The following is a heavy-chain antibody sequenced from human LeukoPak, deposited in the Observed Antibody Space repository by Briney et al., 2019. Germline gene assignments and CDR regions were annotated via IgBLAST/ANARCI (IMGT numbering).Heavy chain of an antibody. J-gene: IGHJ6*02. D-gene: IGHD2-15*01. CDR2: ISGDGGST. CDR3: AKDIEEYCSGGSCYSPYYYGMDV. V-gene: IGHV3-43*02. Sequence: GGSLRLSCAASGFTFDDYAMHWVRQAPGKGLEWVSLISGDGGSTYYADSVKGRFTISRDNSKNSLYLQMNSLRTGYTALCYCAKDIEEYCSGGSCYSPYYYGMDVWGQGTTVTVSS. CDR1: GFTFDDYA.